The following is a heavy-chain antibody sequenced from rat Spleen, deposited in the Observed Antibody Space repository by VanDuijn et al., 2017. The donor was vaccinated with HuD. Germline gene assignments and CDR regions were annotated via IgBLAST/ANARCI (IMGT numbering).Heavy chain of an antibody. CDR3: ARHPNYFDY. CDR2: ISISGDTT. CDR1: GFTFNNYW. V-gene: IGHV5-31*01. J-gene: IGHJ2*01. Sequence: EVQLAESGGGLVQPGRSMKLSCVASGFTFNNYWMTWIRQAPGKGLEWIASISISGDTTYYPDSVKGRFIISRVNAKSTLYLQMDSLRSEDTATYYCARHPNYFDYWGQGVMVTVSS.